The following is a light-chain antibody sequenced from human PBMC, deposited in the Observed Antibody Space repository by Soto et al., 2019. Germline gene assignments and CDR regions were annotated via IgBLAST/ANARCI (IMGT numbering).Light chain of an antibody. Sequence: DIQMTQSPSSLSASVGDTVTITCRASQGIIDYLAWYQQRPGKVPKLLIYAASTLQTGVPSRFSGSGAGTDFTLTISSLQPEDVGTYYCQKYDTAPQTFGQGTRMEIK. J-gene: IGKJ1*01. CDR2: AAS. V-gene: IGKV1-27*01. CDR3: QKYDTAPQT. CDR1: QGIIDY.